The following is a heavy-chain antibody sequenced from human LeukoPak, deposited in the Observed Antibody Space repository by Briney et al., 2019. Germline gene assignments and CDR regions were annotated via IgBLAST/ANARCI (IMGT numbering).Heavy chain of an antibody. CDR1: GFSFSSYD. J-gene: IGHJ1*01. V-gene: IGHV3-21*06. CDR3: ARVDHGLGLRRTAEFLQH. CDR2: ISNSENYK. Sequence: PGGSLRLSCAASGFSFSSYDMNWVRQAPGKGLEWVSSISNSENYKYYADSLRGRFTISRDNARNSLYLHIDNLRVEDTAVYYCARVDHGLGLRRTAEFLQHWGQGTLVTVSS. D-gene: IGHD3-10*01.